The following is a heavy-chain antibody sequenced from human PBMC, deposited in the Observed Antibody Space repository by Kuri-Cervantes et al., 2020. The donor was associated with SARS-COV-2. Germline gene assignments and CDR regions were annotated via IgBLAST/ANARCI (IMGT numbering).Heavy chain of an antibody. CDR3: ERGPPIKESSGDKGSRGWFDP. J-gene: IGHJ5*02. CDR2: IRYDGSNK. CDR1: GFTFSSYG. V-gene: IGHV3-30*02. Sequence: GGCLRLSCAASGFTFSSYGMHWVRQATGKGLEWVAFIRYDGSNKYYADSVKGRFTISRDNAKNSMYRQMNSLRAEDTAVYYCERGPPIKESSGDKGSRGWFDPWGQGTLVTVSS. D-gene: IGHD2-15*01.